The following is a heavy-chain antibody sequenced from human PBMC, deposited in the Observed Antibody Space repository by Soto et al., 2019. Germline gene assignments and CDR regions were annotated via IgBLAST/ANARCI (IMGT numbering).Heavy chain of an antibody. Sequence: SLILSCAASGFTFSSYAMSWVRQAPWKGLEWVSAISGSGGSTYYADSVKGRFTISRDNSKNTLYLQMNSLRAEDTAVYYCAKFGSWGSYRYSLDYWGQGTLVTVSS. D-gene: IGHD3-16*02. CDR1: GFTFSSYA. V-gene: IGHV3-23*01. J-gene: IGHJ4*02. CDR3: AKFGSWGSYRYSLDY. CDR2: ISGSGGST.